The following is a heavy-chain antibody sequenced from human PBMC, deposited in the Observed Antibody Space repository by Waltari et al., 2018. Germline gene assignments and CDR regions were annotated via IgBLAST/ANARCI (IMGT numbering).Heavy chain of an antibody. CDR3: ARGSGKYCTNGVCPKEGAFDI. J-gene: IGHJ3*02. V-gene: IGHV4-34*01. D-gene: IGHD2-8*01. CDR2: INHSGST. CDR1: GGSFSGYY. Sequence: QVQLQQWGAGLLKPSETLSLTCAVYGGSFSGYYWSWIRQPPGKGLEWIWEINHSGSTNYNPSLKSRVTISVDTSKNPFSLKLSSVTAADTAVYYCARGSGKYCTNGVCPKEGAFDIWGQGTMVTVSS.